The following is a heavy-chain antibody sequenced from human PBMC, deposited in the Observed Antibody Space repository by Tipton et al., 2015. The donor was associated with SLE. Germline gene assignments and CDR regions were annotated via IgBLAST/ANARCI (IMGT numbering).Heavy chain of an antibody. CDR2: ISRRSGDHT. J-gene: IGHJ4*02. CDR3: ARASCTGTVCYGRPHFDY. CDR1: GFTFSSYW. Sequence: GSLRLSCAASGFTFSSYWMHWVRQAPGKGLVWVSGISRRSGDHTYYADSVKGRFTISRDNSKNTLYLQMNSLRAEDTAVYYCARASCTGTVCYGRPHFDYWGQGILVTVSS. V-gene: IGHV3-23*01. D-gene: IGHD2-8*01.